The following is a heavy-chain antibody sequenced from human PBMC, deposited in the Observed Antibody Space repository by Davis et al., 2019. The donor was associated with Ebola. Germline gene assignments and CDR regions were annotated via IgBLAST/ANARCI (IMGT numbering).Heavy chain of an antibody. CDR1: GYTFTSYG. J-gene: IGHJ4*02. CDR3: ARGARGSYFFDY. Sequence: AASVTVSCKASGYTFTSYGISWVRQAPGQGLEWMGRIIPILGIANYAQKFQGRVTITADKSTSTAYMELSSLRSEDTAVYYCARGARGSYFFDYWGQGTLVTVSS. D-gene: IGHD1-26*01. CDR2: IIPILGIA. V-gene: IGHV1-69*04.